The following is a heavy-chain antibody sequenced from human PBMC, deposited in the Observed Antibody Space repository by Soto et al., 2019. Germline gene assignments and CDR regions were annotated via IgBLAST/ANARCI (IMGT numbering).Heavy chain of an antibody. CDR3: AKDGHYYYYYYGMDV. J-gene: IGHJ6*02. CDR2: ISYDGSNK. CDR1: GFTFSSYG. Sequence: GGSLRLSCAASGFTFSSYGMHWVRQAPGKGLEWVAVISYDGSNKYYADSVKGRFTISRDNSKNTLYLQMNSLRAGDTAVYYCAKDGHYYYYYYGMDVWGQVTTVTVSS. V-gene: IGHV3-30*18.